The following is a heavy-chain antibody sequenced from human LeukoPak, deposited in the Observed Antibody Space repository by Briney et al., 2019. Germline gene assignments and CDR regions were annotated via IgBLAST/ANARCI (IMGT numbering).Heavy chain of an antibody. CDR3: ARIAYSSSSDY. J-gene: IGHJ4*02. V-gene: IGHV3-21*01. Sequence: GGSLRLSCAASGFTFSIYSMNWVRQAPGKGLEWVSSISSSSSYIYYADSVKGPFTISRDNAKNSLYLQMNSLRAEDTAVYYCARIAYSSSSDYWGQGTLVTVSS. D-gene: IGHD6-6*01. CDR2: ISSSSSYI. CDR1: GFTFSIYS.